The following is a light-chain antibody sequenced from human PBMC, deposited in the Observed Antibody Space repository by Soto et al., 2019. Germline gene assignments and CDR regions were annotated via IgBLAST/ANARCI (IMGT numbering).Light chain of an antibody. CDR3: CSYAGNSNYV. V-gene: IGLV2-8*01. CDR2: EVT. Sequence: QSLLTQPPSSSGSPGQSVTISFTGNSSDVGGYNYVSWYQQHPGEAPKPIIYEVTKRPSGVPDRFSGSKSGNTASLTVSGLQAEDEADYHCCSYAGNSNYVFGTGTKVTVL. CDR1: SSDVGGYNY. J-gene: IGLJ1*01.